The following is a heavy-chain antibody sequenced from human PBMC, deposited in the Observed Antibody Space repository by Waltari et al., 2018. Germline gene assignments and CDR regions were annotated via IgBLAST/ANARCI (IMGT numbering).Heavy chain of an antibody. CDR3: ARWDSPGRYFGD. CDR2: LRHTGNT. V-gene: IGHV4-59*08. CDR1: GGPITNYF. J-gene: IGHJ4*02. D-gene: IGHD1-20*01. Sequence: QVPLQESGPGLVKPSATLSLTSSASGGPITNYFWNWIRQPPGKGLQWIGYLRHTGNTKCNPSLKSRVTMAVDTSKSQFSLRLTSVSATDTAVYFCARWDSPGRYFGDWGQGTPVTVSS.